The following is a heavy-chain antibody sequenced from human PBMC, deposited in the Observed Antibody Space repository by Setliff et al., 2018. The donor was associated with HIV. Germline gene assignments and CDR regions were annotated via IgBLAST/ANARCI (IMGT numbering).Heavy chain of an antibody. CDR1: GGTFSSYA. J-gene: IGHJ4*02. CDR2: FDPEDGET. Sequence: ASVKVSCKASGGTFSSYAISWVRQAPGKGLEWMGGFDPEDGETIYAQKFQGRVTITADRSIDIAYMKLTSLRSEDTAMYFCAWGTQRPIDSWGQGTLVTVSS. D-gene: IGHD3-16*01. CDR3: AWGTQRPIDS. V-gene: IGHV1-24*01.